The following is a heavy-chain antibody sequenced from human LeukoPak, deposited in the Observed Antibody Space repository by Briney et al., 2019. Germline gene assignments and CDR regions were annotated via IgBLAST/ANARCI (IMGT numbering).Heavy chain of an antibody. D-gene: IGHD6-19*01. Sequence: SETLSLTCAVYGGSFSGYYWSWIRQPPGKGLEWIGEINHSGSTNYNPSLKSRVTISVDTSKNQFSLKLSSVTAADTAVYYCARDKVQWLXSNPXFDYXGQGTLVTVSS. V-gene: IGHV4-34*01. CDR3: ARDKVQWLXSNPXFDY. J-gene: IGHJ4*02. CDR1: GGSFSGYY. CDR2: INHSGST.